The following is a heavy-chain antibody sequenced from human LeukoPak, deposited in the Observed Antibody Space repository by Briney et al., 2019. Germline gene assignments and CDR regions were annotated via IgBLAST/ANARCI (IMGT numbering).Heavy chain of an antibody. CDR1: GGSISSSSYY. Sequence: SETLSLTCTVSGGSISSSSYYWGWIRQPPGKGLEWIGSIYYSGSTYYNPSLKSRVTISVDTSKNQFSLKLSSVTAADTAVYYCARDDDSSGYYRSTHDAFDIWGQGTMVTVSS. CDR2: IYYSGST. J-gene: IGHJ3*02. V-gene: IGHV4-39*07. D-gene: IGHD3-22*01. CDR3: ARDDDSSGYYRSTHDAFDI.